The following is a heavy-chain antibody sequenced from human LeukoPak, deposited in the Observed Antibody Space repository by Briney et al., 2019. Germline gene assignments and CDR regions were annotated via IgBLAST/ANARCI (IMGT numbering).Heavy chain of an antibody. V-gene: IGHV4-61*05. Sequence: SETLSLTCAVSRGSISSSDYYWAWIRQPPGKGLEWIGNIYYTGGTKYNPSLRSRVTISVDPSKNQFSLKLSSVTAADTAVYYCARGGYCSGGSCYDWFDPWGQGTLVTVSS. J-gene: IGHJ5*02. D-gene: IGHD2-15*01. CDR3: ARGGYCSGGSCYDWFDP. CDR2: IYYTGGT. CDR1: RGSISSSDYY.